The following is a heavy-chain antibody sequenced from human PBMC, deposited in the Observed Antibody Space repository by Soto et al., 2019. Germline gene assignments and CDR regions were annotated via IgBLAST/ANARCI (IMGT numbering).Heavy chain of an antibody. V-gene: IGHV3-23*01. CDR3: AKDRRFLETRGGNWFDV. CDR1: GFTFSSYA. Sequence: GGSLRLSCAASGFTFSSYAMSWVRQAPGKGLEWVSAISGSGGSTYYADSVKGRFTISRDNSKNPLYLQMNSLRAEDTAVYYCAKDRRFLETRGGNWFDVWGQGTLVTVSS. D-gene: IGHD3-3*01. J-gene: IGHJ5*02. CDR2: ISGSGGST.